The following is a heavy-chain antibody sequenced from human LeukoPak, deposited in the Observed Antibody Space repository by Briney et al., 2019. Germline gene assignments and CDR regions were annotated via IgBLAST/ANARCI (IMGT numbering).Heavy chain of an antibody. CDR2: IYYSGST. J-gene: IGHJ6*03. V-gene: IGHV4-59*01. CDR1: GGSISSYY. CDR3: ASGTYDSNYYYYYMDV. Sequence: PSETLSLTCTVSGGSISSYYWSWIRQPPGKGLEWIGYIYYSGSTNYNPSLKSRVTISVDTSKNQFSLKLSSVTAADTAVYYCASGTYDSNYYYYYMDVWGKGTTVTVSS. D-gene: IGHD1-1*01.